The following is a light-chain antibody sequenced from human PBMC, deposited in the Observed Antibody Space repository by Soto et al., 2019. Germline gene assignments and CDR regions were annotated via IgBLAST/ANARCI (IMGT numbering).Light chain of an antibody. CDR3: MLYMGSGIYV. Sequence: QTVVTQEASFSVSPGGTVTLTCDLRCGSVSASHYASWYKQTPGQSPRTLISSTNSRSSGVPDRISGSIVGNKAALTISGAQAEDESDYYCMLYMGSGIYVFGTGTKLTVL. V-gene: IGLV8-61*01. J-gene: IGLJ1*01. CDR2: STN. CDR1: CGSVSASHY.